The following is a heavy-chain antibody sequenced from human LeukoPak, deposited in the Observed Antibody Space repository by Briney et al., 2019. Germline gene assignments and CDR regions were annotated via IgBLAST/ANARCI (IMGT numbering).Heavy chain of an antibody. CDR1: GFIFSNYV. Sequence: PGGSLRLSCAASGFIFSNYVMSWVRQAPGKGLEWVSAISGSGGSTYYADSVKGRFTISRDNAKNSLYLQMNSLRAEDTAVYYCARDHPAIAAAPSYYGMDVWGQGTTVTVSS. CDR2: ISGSGGST. V-gene: IGHV3-23*01. D-gene: IGHD6-13*01. J-gene: IGHJ6*02. CDR3: ARDHPAIAAAPSYYGMDV.